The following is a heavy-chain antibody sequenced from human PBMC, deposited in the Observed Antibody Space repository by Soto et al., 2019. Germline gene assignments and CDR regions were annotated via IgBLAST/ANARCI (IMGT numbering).Heavy chain of an antibody. CDR2: IIPIFGTA. J-gene: IGHJ4*02. CDR3: ARVGPDFSSSWYYFDY. CDR1: GGTFSSYA. Sequence: ASVKVSCKASGGTFSSYAISWVRQAPGQGLEWMGGIIPIFGTANYAQKFQGRVTITADESTSTAYMELSSLRSEDTAVYYCARVGPDFSSSWYYFDYWGQGTLVTVSS. V-gene: IGHV1-69*13. D-gene: IGHD6-13*01.